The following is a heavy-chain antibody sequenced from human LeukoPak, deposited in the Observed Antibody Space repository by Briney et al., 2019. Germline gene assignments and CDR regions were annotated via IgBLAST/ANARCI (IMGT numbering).Heavy chain of an antibody. CDR3: ATYRQVLLPFES. J-gene: IGHJ4*02. CDR2: IFPSGGEI. D-gene: IGHD2-8*02. CDR1: GFTFSTFA. Sequence: GGSLRLSCAASGFTFSTFAMIWLRQPPGKGLEWVSSIFPSGGEIHYADSVRGRFTISRDNSKSTLSLQMNSLSAEDTAIYYCATYRQVLLPFESWGQGTLVTDSS. V-gene: IGHV3-23*01.